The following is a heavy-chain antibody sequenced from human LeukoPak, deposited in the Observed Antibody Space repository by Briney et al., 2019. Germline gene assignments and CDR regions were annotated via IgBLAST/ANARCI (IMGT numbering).Heavy chain of an antibody. V-gene: IGHV4-59*01. CDR2: IYYSGST. Sequence: SETLSLTCTVSGGSISSYYWSWVRQPPGKGLEWIGYIYYSGSTNYNPSLKSRVTMSVDTSKNQLSLKLSSVTAADTAVYYCARSRSYQLLTFDYWGQGTLVTVSS. CDR1: GGSISSYY. J-gene: IGHJ4*02. D-gene: IGHD2-2*01. CDR3: ARSRSYQLLTFDY.